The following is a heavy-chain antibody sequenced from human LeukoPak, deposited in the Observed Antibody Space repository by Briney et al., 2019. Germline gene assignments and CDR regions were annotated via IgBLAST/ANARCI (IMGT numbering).Heavy chain of an antibody. Sequence: KPPETLSLTCTVSGGSISSYYWSWIRQPAGKGLEWIGRIYTSGSTNYNPSLKSRVTMSVDTSKNQFSLKLSSVTAADTAVYYCARDFGSDPRRYCSGGSCHPYYYYGMDVWGQGTTVTVSS. J-gene: IGHJ6*02. V-gene: IGHV4-4*07. CDR3: ARDFGSDPRRYCSGGSCHPYYYYGMDV. CDR1: GGSISSYY. D-gene: IGHD2-15*01. CDR2: IYTSGST.